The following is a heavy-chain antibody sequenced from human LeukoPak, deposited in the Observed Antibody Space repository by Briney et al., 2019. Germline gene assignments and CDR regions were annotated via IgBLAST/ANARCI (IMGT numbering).Heavy chain of an antibody. D-gene: IGHD2-21*02. CDR2: IFYDGTIY. V-gene: IGHV3-30*04. CDR1: GFTFDNFA. J-gene: IGHJ4*02. Sequence: PGRSLRLSCTASGFTFDNFAMHWVRQAPGKGLEWVAVIFYDGTIYYYADSVKGRFTISRDNSRNSVFLQMNSLRPEDTALYHCAKEVDCPSDCLFFHSWGQGTLVTVSS. CDR3: AKEVDCPSDCLFFHS.